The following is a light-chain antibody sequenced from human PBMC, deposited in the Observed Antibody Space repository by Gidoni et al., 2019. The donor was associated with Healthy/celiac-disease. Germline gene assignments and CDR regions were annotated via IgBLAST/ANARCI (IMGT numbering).Light chain of an antibody. CDR1: QSISSY. V-gene: IGKV1-39*01. Sequence: IQITQSPSSLSASVGERVTITCRASQSISSYLNWYQQKPGKAPKLLIYAASSLQSGVPARFSGGGSGTDFTLTISSLQPEDFATYYCQQSYSTPLTFGGGTKVEIK. CDR3: QQSYSTPLT. CDR2: AAS. J-gene: IGKJ4*02.